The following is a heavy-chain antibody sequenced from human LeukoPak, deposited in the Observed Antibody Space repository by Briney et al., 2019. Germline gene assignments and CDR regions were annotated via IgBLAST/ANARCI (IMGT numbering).Heavy chain of an antibody. CDR3: ARDSQQWLVTYIDY. V-gene: IGHV3-33*01. D-gene: IGHD6-19*01. Sequence: GGSLRLSCAASGFTFSSYGMHWVRQAQGKGLEWVAVIWYDGSNKYYADPVKGRFTISRDNSKNTLYLQMNSLRAEDTAVYYCARDSQQWLVTYIDYWGQGTLVTVSS. CDR1: GFTFSSYG. J-gene: IGHJ4*02. CDR2: IWYDGSNK.